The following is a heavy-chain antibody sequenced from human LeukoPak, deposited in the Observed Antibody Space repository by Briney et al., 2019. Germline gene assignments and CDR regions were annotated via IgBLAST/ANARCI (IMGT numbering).Heavy chain of an antibody. CDR2: ISYDGSNK. J-gene: IGHJ4*02. V-gene: IGHV3-30-3*01. Sequence: PGGSLRLSCAASGFTFSSYAMHWVRQAPGKGLEWVAVISYDGSNKYYADSVKGRFTISRDNSKNTLYLQMNSLRAEDTAVYYCARGRFDTAMVDEDYFDYWGQGTLVTVSS. CDR3: ARGRFDTAMVDEDYFDY. CDR1: GFTFSSYA. D-gene: IGHD5-18*01.